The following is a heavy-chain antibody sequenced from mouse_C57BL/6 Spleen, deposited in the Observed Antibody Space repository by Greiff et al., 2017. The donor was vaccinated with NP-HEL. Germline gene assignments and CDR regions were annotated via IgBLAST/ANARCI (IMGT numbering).Heavy chain of an antibody. V-gene: IGHV1-18*01. J-gene: IGHJ4*01. CDR1: GYTFTDYN. CDR3: ARDWDAAMDY. D-gene: IGHD4-1*01. Sequence: EVKLQESGPELVKPGASVKIPCKASGYTFTDYNLDWVKQSHGKSLEWIGDINPNNGGTIYNQKFKGKATLTVDKSSSTAYMELRSLTSEDTAVYYCARDWDAAMDYWGQGTSVTVSS. CDR2: INPNNGGT.